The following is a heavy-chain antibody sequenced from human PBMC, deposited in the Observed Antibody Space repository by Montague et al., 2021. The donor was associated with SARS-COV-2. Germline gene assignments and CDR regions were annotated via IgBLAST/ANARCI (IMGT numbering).Heavy chain of an antibody. Sequence: QSGAEVKKPGESLRISCKGSGYSFTSYWISWVRQMPGKGLEWMGRIDPSDSYTNYSPSFQGHVTISADMSISTAYLQWSSPKASDTAMYYCARHGGDILTGYYKFWWFDPWGQGTLVTVSS. CDR3: ARHGGDILTGYYKFWWFDP. D-gene: IGHD3-9*01. J-gene: IGHJ5*02. CDR2: IDPSDSYT. V-gene: IGHV5-10-1*01. CDR1: GYSFTSYW.